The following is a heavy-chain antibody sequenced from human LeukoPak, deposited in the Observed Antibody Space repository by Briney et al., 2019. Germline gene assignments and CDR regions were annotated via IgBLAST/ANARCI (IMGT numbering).Heavy chain of an antibody. V-gene: IGHV3-66*01. Sequence: GGSLRLSCAASGFTVSNNYMSWVRQAPGKGLEWVSVIYSGGSTYYADSVKGRFTISRDNSKNTLYLQMNSLRAEDTAVYYCARKHYYDSSGSDTFDYWGQGTLVTVSS. CDR2: IYSGGST. CDR1: GFTVSNNY. J-gene: IGHJ4*02. CDR3: ARKHYYDSSGSDTFDY. D-gene: IGHD3-22*01.